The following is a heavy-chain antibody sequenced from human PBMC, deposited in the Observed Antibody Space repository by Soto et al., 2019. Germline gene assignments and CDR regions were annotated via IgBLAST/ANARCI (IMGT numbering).Heavy chain of an antibody. CDR3: ARERLEVGFDY. CDR2: IYYSGST. CDR1: GGSISSGDYY. V-gene: IGHV4-30-4*01. J-gene: IGHJ4*02. Sequence: QVQLQESGPGLVKPSQTLSLTCTVSGGSISSGDYYWSWIRQPPGKGLEWIGYIYYSGSTYYNPSLKSRXTXSXXTSKNQFSLKLSSVTAADTAVYYCARERLEVGFDYWGQGTLVTVSS. D-gene: IGHD1-1*01.